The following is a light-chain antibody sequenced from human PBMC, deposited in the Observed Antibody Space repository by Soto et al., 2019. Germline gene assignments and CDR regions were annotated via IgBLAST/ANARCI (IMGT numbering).Light chain of an antibody. CDR3: QQANSFPRT. V-gene: IGKV1D-12*01. CDR2: AAS. CDR1: QDISVW. Sequence: DIQMTQSPSSVSASVGDRVTITCRASQDISVWLAGYQQKPGKAPKLLIYAASNLQTGVTSRCSGSGSGTDYTLSIHSLQAEDFATYYCQQANSFPRTFGPGTKVDIK. J-gene: IGKJ3*01.